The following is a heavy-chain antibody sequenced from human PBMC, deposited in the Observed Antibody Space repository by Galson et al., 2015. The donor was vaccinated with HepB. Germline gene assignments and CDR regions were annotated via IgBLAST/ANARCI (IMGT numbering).Heavy chain of an antibody. CDR1: GGSISPYY. V-gene: IGHV4-59*01. CDR2: VFYTGAT. D-gene: IGHD3-3*02. CDR3: ARLHFLRHEEFDV. J-gene: IGHJ2*01. Sequence: QAQLQASGPGLVTPSETLSLTCAVSGGSISPYYWSWIRQSPGKGLDWIAYVFYTGATNYNPSLKGRVTVSVDTTKNQFSLKLSSVTAADTAVYYCARLHFLRHEEFDVWGRGTLVTVSS.